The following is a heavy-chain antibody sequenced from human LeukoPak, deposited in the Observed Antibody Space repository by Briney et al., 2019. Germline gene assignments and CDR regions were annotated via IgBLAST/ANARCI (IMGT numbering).Heavy chain of an antibody. Sequence: PGGSLRLSCAASGFTFSSYEMNWVRQAPGKGLEWIGYIYYSGSTNYNPSLKSRVTISVDTSKNQFSLKLSSVTAADTAVYYCARAPYSSSSLFDYWGQGTLVTVSS. CDR3: ARAPYSSSSLFDY. V-gene: IGHV4-59*01. CDR1: GFTFSSYE. CDR2: IYYSGST. J-gene: IGHJ4*02. D-gene: IGHD6-6*01.